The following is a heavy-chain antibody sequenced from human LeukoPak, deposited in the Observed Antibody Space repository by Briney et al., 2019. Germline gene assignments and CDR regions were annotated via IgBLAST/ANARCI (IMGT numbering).Heavy chain of an antibody. CDR2: ISGSGGST. CDR3: ATTCSTSCYYYYYHYGMDV. CDR1: GFTFSSYA. Sequence: GGSLRLSCAASGFTFSSYAMSWVRQAPGRGLEWVSAISGSGGSTYYADSVKGRFTISRDNSKNTLYLQMNSLRAEDTAVYYCATTCSTSCYYYYYHYGMDVWGKGTTVTVSS. J-gene: IGHJ6*04. D-gene: IGHD2-2*01. V-gene: IGHV3-23*01.